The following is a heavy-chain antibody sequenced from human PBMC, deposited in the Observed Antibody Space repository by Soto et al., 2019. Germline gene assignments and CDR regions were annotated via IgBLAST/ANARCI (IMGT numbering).Heavy chain of an antibody. J-gene: IGHJ4*02. D-gene: IGHD3-10*01. CDR1: GFTFSSYA. CDR3: ARDHGYYYGSGSYYSALYYFDY. CDR2: ISYDGSNK. V-gene: IGHV3-30-3*01. Sequence: PGGSLRLSCAASGFTFSSYAMHWVRQAPGKGLERVAVISYDGSNKYYADSVKGRFTISRDNSKNTLYLQMNSLRAEDTAVYYCARDHGYYYGSGSYYSALYYFDYWGQGTLVTVSS.